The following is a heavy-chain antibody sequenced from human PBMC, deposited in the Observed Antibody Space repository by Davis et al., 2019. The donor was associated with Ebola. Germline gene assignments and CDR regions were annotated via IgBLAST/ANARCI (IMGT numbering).Heavy chain of an antibody. CDR3: ARDLVEIGATDY. D-gene: IGHD5-24*01. Sequence: GESLNLSCEASGFTFSSYSLNWVRQTPGKGLEWLSSISASSYYIYYADTLQGRFTISRDNAKNSLYLQINSLTAEDTAVYYCARDLVEIGATDYWGQGILATVS. V-gene: IGHV3-21*01. J-gene: IGHJ4*02. CDR2: ISASSYYI. CDR1: GFTFSSYS.